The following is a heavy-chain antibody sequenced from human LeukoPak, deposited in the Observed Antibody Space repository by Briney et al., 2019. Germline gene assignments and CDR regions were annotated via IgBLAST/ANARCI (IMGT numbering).Heavy chain of an antibody. J-gene: IGHJ4*02. CDR1: GFTFSSYG. CDR2: ISYDGSNK. Sequence: GGSLRLSCAASGFTFSSYGMHWVRQAPGKGLEGVAVISYDGSNKYYADSVKGRFTISRDNSKNTLYLQMNSLRAEDTAVYYCAKLPTYSSSSDYWGQGTLVTVSS. V-gene: IGHV3-30*18. D-gene: IGHD6-6*01. CDR3: AKLPTYSSSSDY.